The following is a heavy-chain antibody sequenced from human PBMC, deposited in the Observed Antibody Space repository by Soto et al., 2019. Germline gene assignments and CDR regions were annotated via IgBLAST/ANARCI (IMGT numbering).Heavy chain of an antibody. CDR3: AREGSLGLDV. Sequence: RLEEAGGGFVQPGGSLRVSCSGSGFIFSSFWMHLVRQGPGKGLEWVSRINGDGASLAYAESVKGRFSISRDNVKNTLHLQMNSLGVDDTAVYFCAREGSLGLDVWGRGTTVTVSS. V-gene: IGHV3-74*03. J-gene: IGHJ6*02. CDR1: GFIFSSFW. CDR2: INGDGASL. D-gene: IGHD3-10*01.